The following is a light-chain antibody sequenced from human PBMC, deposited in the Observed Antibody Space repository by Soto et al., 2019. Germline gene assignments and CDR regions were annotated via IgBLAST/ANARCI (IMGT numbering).Light chain of an antibody. J-gene: IGLJ1*01. V-gene: IGLV1-40*01. CDR1: TSNIGAGYD. CDR2: GNS. Sequence: QSVLTQPPSVSGAPGQRVTISCSGSTSNIGAGYDVHWYQQLPGAAPKLLIYGNSNRPSGVPDRFSASKSGTTASLVITGLQAGDEGDYYCQSYDSSLSGYVFGSGTKVTVL. CDR3: QSYDSSLSGYV.